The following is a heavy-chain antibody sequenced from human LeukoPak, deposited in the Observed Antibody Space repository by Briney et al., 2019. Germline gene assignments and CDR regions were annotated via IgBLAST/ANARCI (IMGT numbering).Heavy chain of an antibody. D-gene: IGHD3-22*01. J-gene: IGHJ4*02. CDR3: AREQLKYYYDSSGYSDY. CDR2: ISTSSSYI. CDR1: GFTFSSYS. Sequence: GGSLSLSCAASGFTFSSYSMNWVRQAPGKGLEWVSSISTSSSYIYYADSVKGRFTISRDNAKNSLYLQMNSLRAEDTAVYYCAREQLKYYYDSSGYSDYWGQGTLVTVSS. V-gene: IGHV3-21*01.